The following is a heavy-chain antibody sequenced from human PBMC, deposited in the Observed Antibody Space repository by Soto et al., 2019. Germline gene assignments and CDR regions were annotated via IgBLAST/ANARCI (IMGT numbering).Heavy chain of an antibody. J-gene: IGHJ4*02. CDR2: IYWNDDK. CDR1: GFSLSSTGVG. CDR3: AHRPDDGGYFDY. D-gene: IGHD3-22*01. V-gene: IGHV2-5*01. Sequence: ESGPTLVNPTQTLTLTCSFSGFSLSSTGVGVGWIRQPPGKALEWVALIYWNDDKRYSPSLKSRLTITKDTSKNQVILTVTNTDPVDTATYYCAHRPDDGGYFDYWGQGALVTVSS.